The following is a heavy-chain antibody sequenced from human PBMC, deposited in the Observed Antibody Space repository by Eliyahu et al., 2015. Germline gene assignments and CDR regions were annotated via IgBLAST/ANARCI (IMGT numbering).Heavy chain of an antibody. CDR1: GGSISSYY. J-gene: IGHJ6*02. V-gene: IGHV4-59*01. D-gene: IGHD5-12*01. CDR2: IYYSGST. CDR3: ASRYSGYGKRGMDV. Sequence: QVQLQESGPGLVKPSETLSLTCPVSGGSISSYYWSWIRQPPGKGLEWIGYIYYSGSTNYNPSLKSRVTISVDTSKNQFSLKLSSVTAADTAVYYCASRYSGYGKRGMDVWGQGTTVTVSS.